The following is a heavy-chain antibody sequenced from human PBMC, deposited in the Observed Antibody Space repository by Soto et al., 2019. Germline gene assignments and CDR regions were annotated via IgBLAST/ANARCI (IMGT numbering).Heavy chain of an antibody. CDR1: GYTFTSYA. J-gene: IGHJ4*02. D-gene: IGHD2-21*02. CDR2: INAGNGNT. Sequence: GASVKVSCKASGYTFTSYAMHWVRQAPGQRLEWMGWINAGNGNTKYSQKFQGRVTITRDTSASTAYMELSSLRSEDTAVYYCARSIVLVTALDYWGQGILVTVSS. CDR3: ARSIVLVTALDY. V-gene: IGHV1-3*01.